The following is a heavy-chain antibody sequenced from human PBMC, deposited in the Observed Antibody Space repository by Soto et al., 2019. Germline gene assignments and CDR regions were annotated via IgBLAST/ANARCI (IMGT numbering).Heavy chain of an antibody. V-gene: IGHV3-21*01. J-gene: IGHJ4*02. Sequence: GGSLRLSCAASGFTFSSYAMNRVRQAPGKGLEWVSSISSSGYIYYADSVKGRFTISRDNAKNSLYLQMNSLRAEDTAVYYCARDGLGYRSVDYWGQGTLVTVSS. D-gene: IGHD3-16*02. CDR1: GFTFSSYA. CDR3: ARDGLGYRSVDY. CDR2: ISSSGYI.